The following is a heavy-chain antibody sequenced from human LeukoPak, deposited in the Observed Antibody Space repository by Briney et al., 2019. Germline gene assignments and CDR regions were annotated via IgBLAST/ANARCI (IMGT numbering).Heavy chain of an antibody. CDR1: GDSVSSNSSA. J-gene: IGHJ5*02. V-gene: IGHV6-1*01. CDR3: ARGRDTGYSSNWYVWFDP. Sequence: SQTLSLTCAISGDSVSSNSSAWNWIRQSPSRGLEWLGRTYYRSKWNHYYAISVKSRVTINPNTSKHQFSLQLNSVTPEDTAVYYCARGRDTGYSSNWYVWFDPWGQGTLVTVSS. CDR2: TYYRSKWNH. D-gene: IGHD6-13*01.